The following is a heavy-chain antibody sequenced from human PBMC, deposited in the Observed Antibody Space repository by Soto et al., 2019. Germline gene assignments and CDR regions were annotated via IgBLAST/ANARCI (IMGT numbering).Heavy chain of an antibody. J-gene: IGHJ3*02. Sequence: AAGNLSCKASGYTFTSYGMIWVRQAPGQGLEWMGWISAYNGNTNYAQKLQGRVTMTTDTSTSTAYMELRSLRSDDTAVDYCARDPMASLGFPDFASDIWGQRNMVTASS. CDR1: GYTFTSYG. V-gene: IGHV1-18*01. CDR2: ISAYNGNT. D-gene: IGHD5-12*01. CDR3: ARDPMASLGFPDFASDI.